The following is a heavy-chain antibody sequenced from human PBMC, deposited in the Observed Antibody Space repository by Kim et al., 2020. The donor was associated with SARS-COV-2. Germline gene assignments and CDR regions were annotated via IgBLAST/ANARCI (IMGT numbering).Heavy chain of an antibody. Sequence: GESLKISCKGSGYSFTSYWIGWVRQMPGKGLEWMGIIYPGDSDTRYSPSFQGQVTISADKSISTAYLQWSSLKASDTAMYYCARRVWVDSSPLDWFDPWGQETLVTVSS. V-gene: IGHV5-51*01. CDR1: GYSFTSYW. D-gene: IGHD6-6*01. CDR3: ARRVWVDSSPLDWFDP. J-gene: IGHJ5*02. CDR2: IYPGDSDT.